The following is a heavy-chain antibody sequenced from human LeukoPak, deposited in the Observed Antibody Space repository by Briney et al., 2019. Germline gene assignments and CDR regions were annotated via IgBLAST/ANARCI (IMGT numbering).Heavy chain of an antibody. CDR1: GGSISSSSYY. D-gene: IGHD3-16*02. J-gene: IGHJ5*02. CDR2: IYYSGST. CDR3: ARHRYDYVWGSYRPVWFDP. Sequence: SETLSLTCTVSGGSISSSSYYWGWIRQPPGRGLEWIGSIYYSGSTYYNPSLKSRVTISVDTSKNQFSLKLSYVTAADTAVYYCARHRYDYVWGSYRPVWFDPWGQGTLVTVSS. V-gene: IGHV4-39*01.